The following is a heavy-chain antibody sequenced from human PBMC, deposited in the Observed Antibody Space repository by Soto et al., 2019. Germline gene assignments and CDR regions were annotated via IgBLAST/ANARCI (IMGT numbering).Heavy chain of an antibody. J-gene: IGHJ4*02. Sequence: SETLSLTCTVSGGSMSRYYWGWIRQSPGKGLEWIGYIFYSGRTKYDPSLKSRVTISVDTSNNRFSLKLTSVTAADTAMYYCARAGNYYGSGYASETNYNRIFDYWGQGTLVTVS. CDR2: IFYSGRT. CDR3: ARAGNYYGSGYASETNYNRIFDY. V-gene: IGHV4-59*01. D-gene: IGHD3-10*01. CDR1: GGSMSRYY.